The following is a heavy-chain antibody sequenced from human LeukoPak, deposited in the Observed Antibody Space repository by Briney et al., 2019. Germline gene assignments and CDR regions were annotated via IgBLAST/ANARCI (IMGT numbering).Heavy chain of an antibody. Sequence: PGGSLRLSCAASGFSFSYTWMSWVRQAPGKGLEWLGRIKTKTDGGTIDYAAPVKGRFTISRDDSDNTLFLQMNSLKTEDTAVYYCATFAYGVGRGPLWGQGTLVSVSS. CDR2: IKTKTDGGTI. J-gene: IGHJ4*02. CDR3: ATFAYGVGRGPL. V-gene: IGHV3-15*01. CDR1: GFSFSYTW. D-gene: IGHD2-21*01.